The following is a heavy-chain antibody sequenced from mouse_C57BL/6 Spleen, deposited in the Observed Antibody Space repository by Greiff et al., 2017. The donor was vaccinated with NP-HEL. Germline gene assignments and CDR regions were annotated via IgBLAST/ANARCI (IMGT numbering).Heavy chain of an antibody. CDR3: ARRTLVYGILLDY. Sequence: EVQLQQSGPELVKPGASVKIPCKASGYTFTDYNMDWVKQSHGKSLEWIGDINPNNGGTIYNQKFKGKATLTVDKSSSTAYMELRSLTSEDTAVYYCARRTLVYGILLDYWGQGTTLTVSS. V-gene: IGHV1-18*01. CDR2: INPNNGGT. D-gene: IGHD2-1*01. CDR1: GYTFTDYN. J-gene: IGHJ2*01.